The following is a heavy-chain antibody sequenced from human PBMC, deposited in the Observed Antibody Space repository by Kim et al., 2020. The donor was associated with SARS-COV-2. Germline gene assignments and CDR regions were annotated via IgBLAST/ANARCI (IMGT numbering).Heavy chain of an antibody. V-gene: IGHV7-4-1*02. D-gene: IGHD3-3*01. CDR2: INTNTGNP. J-gene: IGHJ6*02. Sequence: ASVKVSCKASGYTFTSYAMNWVRQAPGQGLEWMGWINTNTGNPTYAQGFTGRFVFSLDTSVSTAYLQISSIKAEDTAVYYCARSDMVTIFGVVILAYGMDVWGQGTTVTVSS. CDR3: ARSDMVTIFGVVILAYGMDV. CDR1: GYTFTSYA.